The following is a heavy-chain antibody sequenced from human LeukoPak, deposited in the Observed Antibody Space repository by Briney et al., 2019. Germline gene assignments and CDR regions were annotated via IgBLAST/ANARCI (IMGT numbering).Heavy chain of an antibody. D-gene: IGHD5-12*01. J-gene: IGHJ4*02. CDR2: IYHSGST. CDR1: GYSISSGYC. V-gene: IGHV4-38-2*01. CDR3: ARVATTTNPPQRPFDY. Sequence: PSETLSLTCAVSGYSISSGYCWGWIRQPPGKGLEWIGSIYHSGSTYYNPSLKSRVTISVDTSKNQFSLKLSSVTATDTAVYYCARVATTTNPPQRPFDYWGQGTQVTVSS.